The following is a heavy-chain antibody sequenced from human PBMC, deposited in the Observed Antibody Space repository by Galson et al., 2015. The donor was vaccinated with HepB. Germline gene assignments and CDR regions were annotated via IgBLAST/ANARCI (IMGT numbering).Heavy chain of an antibody. CDR2: ISSSSSYI. D-gene: IGHD5-18*01. V-gene: IGHV3-21*01. CDR1: GFTFSSYS. CDR3: ARVRPGVTGFDY. Sequence: SLRLSCAASGFTFSSYSMNWVRQAPGKGLEWVSSISSSSSYIYYADSVKGRFTISRDNAKNSLYLQMNSLRAEDTAVYYCARVRPGVTGFDYWGQGTLVTVSS. J-gene: IGHJ4*02.